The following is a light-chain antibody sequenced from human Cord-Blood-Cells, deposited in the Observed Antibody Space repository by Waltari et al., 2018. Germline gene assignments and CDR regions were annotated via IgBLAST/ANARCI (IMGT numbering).Light chain of an antibody. CDR1: QSVLYSSNNKNY. J-gene: IGKJ3*01. Sequence: DIVMTQSPDSLAVSLGERATIHCKSSQSVLYSSNNKNYLAWYQQKPGQPHKLLIYWASTRESGVPERFSGSGSGTDFTLTISSLQAEDVAVYYCQQYYSTPFTFGPGTKVDIK. V-gene: IGKV4-1*01. CDR3: QQYYSTPFT. CDR2: WAS.